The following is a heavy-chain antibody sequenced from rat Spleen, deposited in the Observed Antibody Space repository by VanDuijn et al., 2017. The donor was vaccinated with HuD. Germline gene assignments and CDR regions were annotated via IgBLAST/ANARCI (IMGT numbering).Heavy chain of an antibody. CDR2: INYDSTST. CDR1: GFTFSNYG. J-gene: IGHJ2*01. D-gene: IGHD1-5*01. CDR3: ARHDDTLGTRAYFDY. V-gene: IGHV5-29*01. Sequence: EVQLVESGGGLVQPGRSLKLSCAASGFTFSNYGMAWVRQAPTKGLEWVATINYDSTSTHYRDSVKGRFTIFRDNAKSTLFLQMDSLRSEDTATYYCARHDDTLGTRAYFDYWGQGVMVTVSS.